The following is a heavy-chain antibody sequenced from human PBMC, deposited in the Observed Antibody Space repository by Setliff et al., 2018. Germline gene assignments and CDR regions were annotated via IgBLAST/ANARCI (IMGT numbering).Heavy chain of an antibody. D-gene: IGHD2-15*01. V-gene: IGHV1-8*02. J-gene: IGHJ3*02. CDR2: MNPNSGNT. CDR1: GYTFTSDD. CDR3: VRGGRAMGYCSGGTCLENAFDI. Sequence: WASVKVSCKASGYTFTSDDINWVRQATGQGLEWMGWMNPNSGNTGYAQKFQGRVTMTRNTSMSTAYMELSSLRSEDTAIYYCVRGGRAMGYCSGGTCLENAFDIWGQGTMVTVSS.